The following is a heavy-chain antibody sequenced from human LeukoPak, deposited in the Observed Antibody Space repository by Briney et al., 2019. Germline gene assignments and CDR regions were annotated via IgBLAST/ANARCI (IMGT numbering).Heavy chain of an antibody. J-gene: IGHJ4*02. CDR2: IHYSGRP. V-gene: IGHV4-59*11. D-gene: IGHD6-6*01. CDR1: GGSISGHY. Sequence: SETLSLTCTVSGGSISGHYWTWIRQPPGKGLEWIGQIHYSGRPDYNPSLKSRVTISVDTSKNQLSLKVTSVTGADTAVYYCARWGSIAVARFDYWGQGTLVTVSS. CDR3: ARWGSIAVARFDY.